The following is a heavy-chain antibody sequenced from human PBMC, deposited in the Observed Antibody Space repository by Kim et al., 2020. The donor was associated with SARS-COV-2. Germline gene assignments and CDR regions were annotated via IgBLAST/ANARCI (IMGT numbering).Heavy chain of an antibody. V-gene: IGHV3-7*01. D-gene: IGHD6-13*01. CDR1: GFSFSGYW. Sequence: GGSLRLSCAASGFSFSGYWMTWIRQAPGKGLEWVANIKQTGSEKYYVDSVKGRFTISRDNAKNSLYLQMNSLRAEDTAVYYCAKLAAAGTLYYYYGMDVRGQESKVTDSS. CDR2: IKQTGSEK. J-gene: IGHJ6*02. CDR3: AKLAAAGTLYYYYGMDV.